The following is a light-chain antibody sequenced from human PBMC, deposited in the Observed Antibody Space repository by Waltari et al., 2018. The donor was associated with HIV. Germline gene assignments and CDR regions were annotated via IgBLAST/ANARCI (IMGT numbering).Light chain of an antibody. CDR2: DVN. J-gene: IGLJ3*02. V-gene: IGLV2-14*03. CDR1: SNDISTFHY. Sequence: QSALSQPASVSASPEPSITISCFGTSNDISTFHYFSCYQQYAGKAPGLLYYDVNLPSSVVSHLSSCSKSGDTALLTIAGLQTEEEADYCCCAYTSSTIQVFGGGTKVTVL. CDR3: CAYTSSTIQV.